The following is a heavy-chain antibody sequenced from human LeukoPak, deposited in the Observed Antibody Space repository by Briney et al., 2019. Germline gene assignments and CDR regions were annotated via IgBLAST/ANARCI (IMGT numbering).Heavy chain of an antibody. J-gene: IGHJ4*02. V-gene: IGHV1-69*06. CDR2: IIPIFGTA. Sequence: ASVKVSCKASGGTFSSYAISWVRQAPGQGLEWMGGIIPIFGTANYAQKFQGRVTITADKSTSTAYMELSSLRSEDTAVYYCARNGRYSYGYQSDYWGQGTLVTVSS. CDR3: ARNGRYSYGYQSDY. D-gene: IGHD5-18*01. CDR1: GGTFSSYA.